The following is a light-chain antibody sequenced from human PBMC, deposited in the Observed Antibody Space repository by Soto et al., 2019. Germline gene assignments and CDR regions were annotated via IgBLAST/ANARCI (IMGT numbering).Light chain of an antibody. CDR2: DAS. CDR1: QSVSSN. J-gene: IGKJ2*01. CDR3: QQYNNLYT. V-gene: IGKV3-15*01. Sequence: EVVMTQSPATLSVSPGERATLSCSASQSVSSNLAWYQQKPGQPPRLLVFDASTRAAGIPARFSGSGSGTEFTLTISSLQSEDFAVYYCQQYNNLYTFGQGTKLEIK.